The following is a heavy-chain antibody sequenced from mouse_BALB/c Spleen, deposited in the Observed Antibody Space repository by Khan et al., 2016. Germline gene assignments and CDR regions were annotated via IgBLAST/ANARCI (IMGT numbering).Heavy chain of an antibody. CDR3: ARSRRMGVNYFFDY. Sequence: VQLQESGAELARPGASVTMSCKASGYTFTIYTMHWVKQRPGQGLEWIGYINPSSGYTNYNQKFKDKATLTADKSSSTAYMQLSSLTSEDSAVSYCARSRRMGVNYFFDYWGQGTTLTVSS. J-gene: IGHJ2*01. D-gene: IGHD2-1*01. CDR1: GYTFTIYT. CDR2: INPSSGYT. V-gene: IGHV1-4*01.